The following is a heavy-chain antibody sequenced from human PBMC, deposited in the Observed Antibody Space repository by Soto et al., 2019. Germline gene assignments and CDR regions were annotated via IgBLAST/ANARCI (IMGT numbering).Heavy chain of an antibody. CDR3: AREIFN. Sequence: GESLKISCAASGFTVDSNHMNWVRQAPGKGLEWVSIIYGDGSKYYADSVEGRFTISRDSSKNTLYLQMNSLRAEDTAMYFCAREIFNWGQGTLVTVSS. CDR1: GFTVDSNH. D-gene: IGHD2-15*01. J-gene: IGHJ4*02. V-gene: IGHV3-66*01. CDR2: IYGDGSK.